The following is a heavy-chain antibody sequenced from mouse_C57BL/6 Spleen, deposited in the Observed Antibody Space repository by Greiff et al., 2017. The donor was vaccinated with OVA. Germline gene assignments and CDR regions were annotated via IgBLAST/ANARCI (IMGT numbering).Heavy chain of an antibody. CDR3: ARNRGFYSSSQYYFDY. CDR1: GYTFTSYD. V-gene: IGHV1-85*01. Sequence: QVQLQQSGPELVKPGASVKLSCKASGYTFTSYDINWVKQRPGQGLEWIGWIYPRDGSTKYNEKFKGKATLTVDTSSSTAYMELHSLTSEDSAVYFCARNRGFYSSSQYYFDYWGQGTTLTVTS. D-gene: IGHD1-1*01. J-gene: IGHJ2*01. CDR2: IYPRDGST.